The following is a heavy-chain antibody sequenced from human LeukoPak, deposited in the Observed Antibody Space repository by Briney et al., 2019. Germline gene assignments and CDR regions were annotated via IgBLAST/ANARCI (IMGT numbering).Heavy chain of an antibody. CDR2: ISSSSSYK. CDR1: GFSFSSYS. CDR3: ARSAAGTYY. V-gene: IGHV3-21*01. D-gene: IGHD1-1*01. J-gene: IGHJ4*02. Sequence: GSLRLSCVASGFSFSSYSMNWVRQAPGKGLEWISSISSSSSYKYYTDSVKGRFTISRDNAKNSLYLQMNSLRAEDTAVYYCARSAAGTYYWGQGTLVTVSS.